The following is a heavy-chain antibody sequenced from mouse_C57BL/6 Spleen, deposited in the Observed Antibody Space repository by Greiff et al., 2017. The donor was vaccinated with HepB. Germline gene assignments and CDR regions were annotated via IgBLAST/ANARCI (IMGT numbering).Heavy chain of an antibody. CDR3: ARYPPYYYGSSPYYFDY. CDR1: GYTFTSYW. D-gene: IGHD1-1*01. CDR2: IDPSDSYT. Sequence: VQLQQPGAELVRPGTSVKLSCKASGYTFTSYWMHWVKQRPGQGLEWIGVIDPSDSYTNYNQKFKGKATLTVDTSSSTAYMQLSSLTSEDSAVYYCARYPPYYYGSSPYYFDYWGQGTTLTVSS. V-gene: IGHV1-59*01. J-gene: IGHJ2*01.